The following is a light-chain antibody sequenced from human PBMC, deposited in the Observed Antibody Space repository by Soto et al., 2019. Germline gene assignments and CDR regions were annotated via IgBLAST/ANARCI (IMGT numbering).Light chain of an antibody. V-gene: IGKV3-11*01. CDR1: QSVSSY. Sequence: EIVLTQSPATLSLSPGERATLSCRASQSVSSYLAWYQQKPGQAPRLLIYDASNRATCIPARFSGSGSGTEVTLTISSREPEDFAVYYCQQRSNWPPSTFGQGTKLEIK. CDR3: QQRSNWPPST. CDR2: DAS. J-gene: IGKJ2*01.